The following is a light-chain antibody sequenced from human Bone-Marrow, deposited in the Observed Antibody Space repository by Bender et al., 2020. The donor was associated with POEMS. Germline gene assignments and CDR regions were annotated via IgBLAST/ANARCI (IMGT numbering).Light chain of an antibody. CDR2: SNY. Sequence: QSVLTQPPSASGTPGQSVIISCSGTDSNFGGNNVNWYQHLPGTAPRLVVYSNYQRPSGVPARFSGSKSGTSASLAISDIQSEDEGDYYCCSFAGGLLVFGGGTKLTVL. J-gene: IGLJ2*01. CDR1: DSNFGGNN. V-gene: IGLV1-44*01. CDR3: CSFAGGLLV.